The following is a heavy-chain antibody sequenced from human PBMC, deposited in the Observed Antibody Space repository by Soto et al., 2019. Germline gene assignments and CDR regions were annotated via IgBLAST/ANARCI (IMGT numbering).Heavy chain of an antibody. CDR3: NTYGVGATNSWFDP. V-gene: IGHV3-15*01. CDR1: GFIFSNVW. J-gene: IGHJ5*01. CDR2: IKSKSDDGTT. Sequence: PGGSLRLSCAGSGFIFSNVWMNWVRQAPGEGLEWVGHIKSKSDDGTTDYAAPVKGRFTISRDDSKNTLYLGMNSLQSEDTALYYCNTYGVGATNSWFDPWGQGTLVTVSS. D-gene: IGHD1-26*01.